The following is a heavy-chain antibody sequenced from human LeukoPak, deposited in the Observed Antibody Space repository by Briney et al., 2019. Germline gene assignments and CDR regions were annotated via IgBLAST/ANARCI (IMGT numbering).Heavy chain of an antibody. CDR2: IYTSGST. CDR1: GGSISSGSYY. J-gene: IGHJ3*02. V-gene: IGHV4-61*02. D-gene: IGHD2-2*01. Sequence: SETLSLTCTVSGGSISSGSYYWSWIRQPAGKGLEWIGRIYTSGSTNYNPSLKSRVTISVDTSKNQFSLKLSSVTAADTAVYYWARGVVPAAIGAFDIWGQGTMVTVSS. CDR3: ARGVVPAAIGAFDI.